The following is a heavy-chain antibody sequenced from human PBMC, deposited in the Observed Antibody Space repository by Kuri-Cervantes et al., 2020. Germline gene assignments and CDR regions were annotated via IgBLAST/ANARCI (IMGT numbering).Heavy chain of an antibody. CDR3: ARTDCSSTSCYFYYYYMDV. CDR1: GGSISSYY. Sequence: GSLRLSCTVSGGSISSYYWSWIRQPPGKGLEWIGYIYYSGSTNYDPSLKSRVTISVDTSKNQFSLKLSSVTAADTAVYYCARTDCSSTSCYFYYYYMDVWGKGTTVTVSS. V-gene: IGHV4-59*12. D-gene: IGHD2-2*01. J-gene: IGHJ6*03. CDR2: IYYSGST.